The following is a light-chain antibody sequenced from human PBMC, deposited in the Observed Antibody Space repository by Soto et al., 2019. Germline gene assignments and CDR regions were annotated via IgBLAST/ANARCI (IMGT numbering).Light chain of an antibody. CDR1: QSVSRY. V-gene: IGKV3-20*01. Sequence: EIVLTQSPATLSLSPGERATLSCRASQSVSRYLAWYQQKPGQAPRLLIYDASNRATDIPDRFSGSGSGTDFTLTFSRLEPEDFAVYYCEYYGTSITFGGGTKVDIK. CDR3: EYYGTSIT. CDR2: DAS. J-gene: IGKJ4*01.